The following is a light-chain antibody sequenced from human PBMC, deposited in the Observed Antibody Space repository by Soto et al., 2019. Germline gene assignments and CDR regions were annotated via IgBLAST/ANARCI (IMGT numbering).Light chain of an antibody. CDR2: DAS. Sequence: EFVLTQSPATLSLSPGDRATLSCRASQNIYSFLGWYQQKPGQAPRLLIYDASNRANDIPARFSGSGSGTDFTLTISSLEPEDFGIYFCQHRGTWTFGQGTKVEIK. CDR1: QNIYSF. CDR3: QHRGTWT. V-gene: IGKV3-11*01. J-gene: IGKJ1*01.